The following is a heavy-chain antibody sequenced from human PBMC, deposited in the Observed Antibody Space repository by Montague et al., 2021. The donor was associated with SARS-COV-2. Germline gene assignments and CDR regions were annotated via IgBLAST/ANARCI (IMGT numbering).Heavy chain of an antibody. D-gene: IGHD3-22*01. J-gene: IGHJ4*02. CDR1: GGSISSSSYY. CDR3: ASPGVYYDSSGLLGFDY. Sequence: SETLSLTCTVSGGSISSSSYYWGWIRQPPGEGLEWIGSIYYSGSTYYNPSLKSRVTISVDTSKNQFSLKLSSVTAADTAVYYCASPGVYYDSSGLLGFDYWGQGTLVTVSS. CDR2: IYYSGST. V-gene: IGHV4-39*01.